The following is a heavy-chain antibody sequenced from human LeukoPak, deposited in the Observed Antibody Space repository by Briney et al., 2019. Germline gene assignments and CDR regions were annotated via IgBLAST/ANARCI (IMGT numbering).Heavy chain of an antibody. Sequence: SETLSLTCTVSGGSISSYYWSWIRQPAGKGLEWIGRIYTSGSTNYNPSLKSRVTMSVDTSKNQFSLKLSSVTAADTAVYYCARDFKYYYDRGTSAFDIWGQGKLVTVSS. D-gene: IGHD3-10*02. CDR2: IYTSGST. V-gene: IGHV4-4*07. J-gene: IGHJ3*02. CDR3: ARDFKYYYDRGTSAFDI. CDR1: GGSISSYY.